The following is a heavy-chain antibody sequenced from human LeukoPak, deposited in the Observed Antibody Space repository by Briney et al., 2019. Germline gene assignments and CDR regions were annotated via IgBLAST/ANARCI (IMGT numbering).Heavy chain of an antibody. V-gene: IGHV3-33*01. D-gene: IGHD2-2*01. CDR2: IWYDGSNK. CDR3: AREGYCSSTSCYREYFQH. CDR1: GFTFSSCG. J-gene: IGHJ1*01. Sequence: GRSLRLSCAASGFTFSSCGMHWVRQAPGKGLEWVAVIWYDGSNKYYADSVKGRFTISRDNSKNTLYLQMNSLRAEDTAVYYCAREGYCSSTSCYREYFQHWGQGTLVTVSS.